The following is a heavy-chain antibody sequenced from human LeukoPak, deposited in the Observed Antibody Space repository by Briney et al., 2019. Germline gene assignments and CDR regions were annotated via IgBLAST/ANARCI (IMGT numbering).Heavy chain of an antibody. D-gene: IGHD3-22*01. CDR3: ARGWSDSSGYFYYYYMDV. Sequence: SETLSLTCTVSGDSISSYSWSWIRQPPGKGLEWIGYIYYSGSTNYNPSLKSRVTISVDTSKNQFSLKLSSVTAADTAVYYCARGWSDSSGYFYYYYMDVWGKGTTVTVSS. J-gene: IGHJ6*03. CDR1: GDSISSYS. V-gene: IGHV4-59*01. CDR2: IYYSGST.